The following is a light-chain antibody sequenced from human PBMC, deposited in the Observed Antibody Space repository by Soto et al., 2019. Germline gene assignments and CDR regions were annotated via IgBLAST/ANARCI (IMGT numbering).Light chain of an antibody. CDR3: QPYNSWPLT. V-gene: IGKV3-15*01. Sequence: EVVMTQSPATLSVSPGERATLSCRASQSVNSNLAWYQQKPGQAPRLLVYGASTRATGIPARFSGSGSRTQFTLTISRLQSEDFAVYYRQPYNSWPLTFGGGTKVEI. J-gene: IGKJ4*01. CDR1: QSVNSN. CDR2: GAS.